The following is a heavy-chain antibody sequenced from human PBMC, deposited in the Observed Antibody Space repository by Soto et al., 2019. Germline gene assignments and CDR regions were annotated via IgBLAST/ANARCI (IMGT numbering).Heavy chain of an antibody. D-gene: IGHD3-22*01. CDR2: IIPVLGAP. CDR1: GGTFSSFP. Sequence: QVQLVQSGTEVKKPGSSVKVSCKTSGGTFSSFPIAWVRQAPGQGLEWVGGIIPVLGAPSYAKTFQGRVTITEDESTSAAYLALSRLRADDTAVYFCARDRHYENHTFYYLKYYFDYWGQGTLVTVSS. V-gene: IGHV1-69*01. CDR3: ARDRHYENHTFYYLKYYFDY. J-gene: IGHJ4*02.